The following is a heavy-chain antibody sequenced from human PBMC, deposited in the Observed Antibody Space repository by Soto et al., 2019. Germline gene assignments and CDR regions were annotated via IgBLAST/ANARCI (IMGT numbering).Heavy chain of an antibody. D-gene: IGHD3-16*01. CDR3: AKALRFTFTTGYYRDV. Sequence: EVQLLESGGGLVQPGGSLRLSCAASGFTVSSYAMSWVRQAPGKGLEWVSVISGSGSTYSADSVKGRFTISRDSSKNRGYLQMNSLRAEDTAVYYCAKALRFTFTTGYYRDVWGRGTTVTVSS. V-gene: IGHV3-23*01. CDR1: GFTVSSYA. CDR2: ISGSGST. J-gene: IGHJ6*03.